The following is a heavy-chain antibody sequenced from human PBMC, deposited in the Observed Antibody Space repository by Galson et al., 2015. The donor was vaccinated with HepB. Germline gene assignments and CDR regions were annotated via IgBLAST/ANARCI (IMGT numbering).Heavy chain of an antibody. Sequence: SLRLSCAASGLIVSNNYMPWVRQAPGKGLEWVSLIYGGGDTTYADSVGGRFTISRDISKSTLYVQMTSLTTEDTAVYYCASSSDPTRNWHFDLWGRGTLVIVSS. CDR3: ASSSDPTRNWHFDL. CDR2: IYGGGDT. V-gene: IGHV3-66*02. CDR1: GLIVSNNY. D-gene: IGHD6-19*01. J-gene: IGHJ2*01.